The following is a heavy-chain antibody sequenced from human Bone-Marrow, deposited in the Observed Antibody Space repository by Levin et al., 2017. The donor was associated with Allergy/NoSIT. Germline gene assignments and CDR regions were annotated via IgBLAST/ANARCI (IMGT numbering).Heavy chain of an antibody. V-gene: IGHV3-15*01. CDR3: ATAVLGPGGDY. CDR1: GFTFSNAW. J-gene: IGHJ4*02. D-gene: IGHD2-8*02. Sequence: GESLKISCAASGFTFSNAWMTWVRQAPGKGMEWVGHIKKKTDGGTPDYAEPVKGRFTISRDDSESTLYLQMNSLKTEDTAIYYCATAVLGPGGDYWGQGSLVTVSS. CDR2: IKKKTDGGTP.